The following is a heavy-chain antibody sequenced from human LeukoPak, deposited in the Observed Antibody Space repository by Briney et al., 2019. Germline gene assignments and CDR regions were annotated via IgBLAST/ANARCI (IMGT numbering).Heavy chain of an antibody. CDR1: GFTLSNAW. CDR2: ISYDGRNK. Sequence: GGSLRLSCAASGFTLSNAWMNWVRQAPSKGLEWVALISYDGRNKYYADSVKGRFTISRDTSKNTLYLQMNRLRAEDTAVYYCARDLDSSGWYGYFDYWGQGTLVTVSS. D-gene: IGHD6-19*01. CDR3: ARDLDSSGWYGYFDY. J-gene: IGHJ4*02. V-gene: IGHV3-30*03.